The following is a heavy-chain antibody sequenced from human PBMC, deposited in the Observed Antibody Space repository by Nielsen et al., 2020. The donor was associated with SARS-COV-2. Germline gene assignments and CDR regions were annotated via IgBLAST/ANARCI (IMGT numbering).Heavy chain of an antibody. CDR3: ASSGWLDH. CDR1: GFTFSTYW. D-gene: IGHD6-19*01. CDR2: ITNTDAK. V-gene: IGHV3-48*04. J-gene: IGHJ4*02. Sequence: GGSLRLSCAASGFTFSTYWMSWVRQTPGKGLEWVSYITNTDAKYYADSVKGRFTISRDNAQSSLYLHMNSLRAEDTAVYYCASSGWLDHWGQGTLVTVSS.